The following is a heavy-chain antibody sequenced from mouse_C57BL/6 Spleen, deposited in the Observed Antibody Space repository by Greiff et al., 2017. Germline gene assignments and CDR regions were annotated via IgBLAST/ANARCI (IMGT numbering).Heavy chain of an antibody. J-gene: IGHJ2*01. V-gene: IGHV1-50*01. Sequence: VQLQQSGAELVKPGASVKLSCKASGYTFTSYWMQWVKQRPGQGLEWIGEIDPSDSYTNYNQKFKGKATLTVDTSSSTAYMQLSSLTSEDSAVYYCARRRDYGSSPYYFDYWGQGTTLTVSS. CDR2: IDPSDSYT. CDR1: GYTFTSYW. D-gene: IGHD1-1*01. CDR3: ARRRDYGSSPYYFDY.